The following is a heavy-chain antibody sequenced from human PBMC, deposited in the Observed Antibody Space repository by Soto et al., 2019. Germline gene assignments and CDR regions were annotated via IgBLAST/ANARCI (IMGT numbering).Heavy chain of an antibody. CDR2: INHSGRP. Sequence: VQLQQGGAGLLKPSETLSLTCAVYGGSFSGYYWSWMRLPPGKGLEWIGEINHSGRPNYNPSLKSQHPISVHTSKNQFSKKLSSVTAADTAVYYCASGRYWSYGSGSYRGITNYYGMDVWGQGTTVTVSS. J-gene: IGHJ6*02. CDR1: GGSFSGYY. D-gene: IGHD3-10*01. V-gene: IGHV4-34*01. CDR3: ASGRYWSYGSGSYRGITNYYGMDV.